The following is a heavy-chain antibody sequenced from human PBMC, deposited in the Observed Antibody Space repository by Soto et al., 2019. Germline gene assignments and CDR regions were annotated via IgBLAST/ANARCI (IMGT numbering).Heavy chain of an antibody. V-gene: IGHV4-59*13. CDR1: GGSISSDY. J-gene: IGHJ5*02. D-gene: IGHD2-21*02. CDR2: IYYSGST. CDR3: ARAVGKCGGDCYFWFDP. Sequence: SETLSLTCTVSGGSISSDYWSWIRQPPGKGLEWIGYIYYSGSTNYNPSLKSRVTISVDTSKNQFSLKLSSVTAAGTAVYYCARAVGKCGGDCYFWFDPWGQGTLVTVSS.